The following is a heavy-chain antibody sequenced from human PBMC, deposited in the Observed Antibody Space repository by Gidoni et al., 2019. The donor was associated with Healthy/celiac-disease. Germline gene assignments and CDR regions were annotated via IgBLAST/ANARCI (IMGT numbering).Heavy chain of an antibody. J-gene: IGHJ6*02. V-gene: IGHV3-21*01. CDR3: ARDLILSGSYYYYYGMDV. D-gene: IGHD1-26*01. CDR1: GFTFSSYS. CDR2: ISSSSSYI. Sequence: EVQLVESGGGLVKPGGSLRLSCAASGFTFSSYSMNWVRQAPGKGLEWVSSISSSSSYIYYADTVKGRFTSSRDNAKNSLYLQMNSLRAEDTAVYYCARDLILSGSYYYYYGMDVWGQGTTVTVSS.